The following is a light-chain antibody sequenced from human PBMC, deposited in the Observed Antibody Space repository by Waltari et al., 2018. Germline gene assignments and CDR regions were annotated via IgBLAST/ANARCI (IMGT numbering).Light chain of an antibody. CDR1: SSNVGTIY. CDR3: GTWDSSLVYV. Sequence: QSVLTQPPSVSAAPGQTVTISCTGSSSNVGTIYVSWYQHLPGTAPKLLIYENNKRPSGIPDRFSGSRSGTSATLGITGLQTGDEADYYCGTWDSSLVYVFGTGTKVTVL. J-gene: IGLJ1*01. V-gene: IGLV1-51*02. CDR2: ENN.